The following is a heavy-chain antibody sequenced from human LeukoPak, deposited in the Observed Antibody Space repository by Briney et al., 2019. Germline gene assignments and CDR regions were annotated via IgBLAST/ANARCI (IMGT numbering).Heavy chain of an antibody. D-gene: IGHD3-22*01. Sequence: GASVKVSCKASEYTFSNYYIHWVRQAPGQGLEWMGIVNPRGGSTVYAQKLQARVTLTRYTSTTTVYMELSSLRSEDTAIYYCARDASITMIPNLGFDFWGQGTLVTVSS. CDR3: ARDASITMIPNLGFDF. V-gene: IGHV1-46*01. CDR1: EYTFSNYY. CDR2: VNPRGGST. J-gene: IGHJ4*02.